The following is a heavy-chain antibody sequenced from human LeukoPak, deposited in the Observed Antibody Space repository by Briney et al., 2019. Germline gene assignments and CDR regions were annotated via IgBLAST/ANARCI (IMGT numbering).Heavy chain of an antibody. V-gene: IGHV4-39*01. Sequence: SETLFLTCAVSGDSISSGTYYWGWIRQPPGKGLEWIGTIYYTMSTYYNPSLKSRVTISVDTSKNQFSLKLRSVTAADTAVYYCARHRIIRDIVTGDYFDYWGQGTLVTVSS. CDR2: IYYTMST. D-gene: IGHD3-9*01. CDR3: ARHRIIRDIVTGDYFDY. CDR1: GDSISSGTYY. J-gene: IGHJ4*02.